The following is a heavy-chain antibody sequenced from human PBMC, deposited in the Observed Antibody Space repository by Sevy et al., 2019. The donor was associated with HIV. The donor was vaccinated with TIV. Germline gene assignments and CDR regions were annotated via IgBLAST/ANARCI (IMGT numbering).Heavy chain of an antibody. CDR3: ARGKSGYGYGLDY. CDR2: ISSSSTI. CDR1: GFTFSSYS. J-gene: IGHJ4*02. Sequence: GGSLRLSCAASGFTFSSYSMNWVRQAPGKGLEWVSYISSSSTIYYADSVKGRFTISRDNAKNSLYLQMNSLRAEDTAVYYCARGKSGYGYGLDYWGQGTLVTVSS. V-gene: IGHV3-48*01. D-gene: IGHD5-18*01.